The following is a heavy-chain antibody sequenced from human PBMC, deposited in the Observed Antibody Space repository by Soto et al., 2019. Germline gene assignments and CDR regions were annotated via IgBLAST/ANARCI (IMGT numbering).Heavy chain of an antibody. Sequence: PSETLSLTCTGSGGSISSYYWTWIRQPPGKGLEWIGYIFYSGSTNYNPSLKSRVTISVDTSKNQFSLKLTSVTAADTAVYYCSRSHLYYDFWSGYPRYYYFDYWGQGTLVTVSS. CDR3: SRSHLYYDFWSGYPRYYYFDY. D-gene: IGHD3-3*01. CDR1: GGSISSYY. V-gene: IGHV4-59*01. J-gene: IGHJ4*02. CDR2: IFYSGST.